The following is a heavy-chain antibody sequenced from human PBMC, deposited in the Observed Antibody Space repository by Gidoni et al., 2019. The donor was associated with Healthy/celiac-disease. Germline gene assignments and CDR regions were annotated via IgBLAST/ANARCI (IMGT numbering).Heavy chain of an antibody. J-gene: IGHJ3*02. CDR3: ARSTPGAFDI. CDR1: GGSFSGYY. CDR2: INHSGST. Sequence: QVQLQQWGAGLLKPSETLSLTCAVYGGSFSGYYWSWIRQPPGKGLEWIGEINHSGSTNYNPSLKSRVTISVDTSKNQFSLKLSSVTAADTAVYYCARSTPGAFDIWGQGTMVTVSS. V-gene: IGHV4-34*01.